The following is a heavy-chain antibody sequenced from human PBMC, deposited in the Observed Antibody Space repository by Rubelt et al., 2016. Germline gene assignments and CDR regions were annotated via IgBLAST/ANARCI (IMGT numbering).Heavy chain of an antibody. V-gene: IGHV4-34*01. CDR2: INHSGST. J-gene: IGHJ5*02. CDR3: ARGLARAAAAPRRLWFDP. CDR1: GGSFSGYY. Sequence: QVQLQQWGAGLLKPSETLSLTCAVYGGSFSGYYWSWIRQPPGKGLEWIGEINHSGSTNYNPSLKSRVTIPVATSKNQFSRKLSSVTAADTAGYYCARGLARAAAAPRRLWFDPWGQGTLVTVSS. D-gene: IGHD6-13*01.